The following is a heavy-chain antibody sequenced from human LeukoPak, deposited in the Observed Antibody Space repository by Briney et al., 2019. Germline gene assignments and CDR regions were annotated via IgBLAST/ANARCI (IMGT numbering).Heavy chain of an antibody. J-gene: IGHJ3*02. Sequence: SVKVSCKASGGTFSSYAISWVRQAPGQGLEWMGRIIPILGIANYAQKFQGRVTITADKSTSTAYMELSSLRSEDTAVYYCARTAAAGNDAFDIWGQGTMVTVSS. CDR1: GGTFSSYA. V-gene: IGHV1-69*04. CDR2: IIPILGIA. CDR3: ARTAAAGNDAFDI. D-gene: IGHD6-13*01.